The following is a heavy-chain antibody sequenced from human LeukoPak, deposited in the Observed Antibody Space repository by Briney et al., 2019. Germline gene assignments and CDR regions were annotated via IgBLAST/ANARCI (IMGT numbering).Heavy chain of an antibody. D-gene: IGHD1-26*01. J-gene: IGHJ4*02. CDR1: GGSISSGSYY. Sequence: SETLSLTCTVSGGSISSGSYYWSWIRQPAGKGLEWIGRIYTSGSTNYNPSLKSRVTISVDTSKNQFSLKLSSVTAADTAVYYCARVSLDGGSYSVDYWGQGTLVTVSS. CDR2: IYTSGST. V-gene: IGHV4-61*02. CDR3: ARVSLDGGSYSVDY.